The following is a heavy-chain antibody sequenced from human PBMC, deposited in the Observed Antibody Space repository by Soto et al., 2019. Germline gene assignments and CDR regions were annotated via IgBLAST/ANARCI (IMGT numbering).Heavy chain of an antibody. J-gene: IGHJ6*02. D-gene: IGHD2-2*01. CDR1: GFTFSNAW. Sequence: GSLRLSCTVSGFTFSNAWMTWVRQAPGKGLEWVGRIKSKTDDGTTDYAAPVKGRFTISRDDSRNTLYLQMNSLKTEDTAVYYCTTDSSSWAYYYYYGMDVWGQGTTVTVSS. CDR3: TTDSSSWAYYYYYGMDV. V-gene: IGHV3-15*01. CDR2: IKSKTDDGTT.